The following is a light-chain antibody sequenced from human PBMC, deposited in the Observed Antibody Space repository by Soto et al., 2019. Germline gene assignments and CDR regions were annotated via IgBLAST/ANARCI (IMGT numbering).Light chain of an antibody. CDR1: QTVFSR. Sequence: EIVLTQSPATLSSSPGERATLSCRASQTVFSRLAWYQHKPGQAPRLLIYDSSNRATGIPARFSGSGSVTDFTLTIDSLEPEDFAVYYCHQRRSWPRTFGQGTKVEI. CDR3: HQRRSWPRT. J-gene: IGKJ1*01. V-gene: IGKV3-11*01. CDR2: DSS.